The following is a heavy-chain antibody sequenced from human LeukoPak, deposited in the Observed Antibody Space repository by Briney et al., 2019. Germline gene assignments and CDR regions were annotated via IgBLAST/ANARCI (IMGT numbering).Heavy chain of an antibody. CDR1: GYTFTSYA. CDR2: INAGNGNT. J-gene: IGHJ4*02. CDR3: ASPVANSYGFDY. D-gene: IGHD5-18*01. V-gene: IGHV1-3*01. Sequence: GASVKVSCKASGYTFTSYAMHWVRQAPGQRLEWMGWINAGNGNTKCSQKFQGRVTITRDTSASIAYMELSSLRSEDTAVYYCASPVANSYGFDYWGQGTLVTVSS.